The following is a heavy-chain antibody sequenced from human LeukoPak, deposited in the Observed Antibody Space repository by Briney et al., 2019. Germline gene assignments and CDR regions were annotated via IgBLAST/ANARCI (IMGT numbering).Heavy chain of an antibody. CDR2: ISSSSSYI. CDR3: ARDWGFGEPYFDY. CDR1: RFTFRSYS. V-gene: IGHV3-21*01. J-gene: IGHJ4*02. D-gene: IGHD3-10*01. Sequence: VSLRLPCTPSRFTFRSYSTNWARQAPGKGLEWVSSISSSSSYIYYADSVKGRFTISRDNAKNSLYLQMNSLRAEDTAVYYCARDWGFGEPYFDYWGQGTLVTVSS.